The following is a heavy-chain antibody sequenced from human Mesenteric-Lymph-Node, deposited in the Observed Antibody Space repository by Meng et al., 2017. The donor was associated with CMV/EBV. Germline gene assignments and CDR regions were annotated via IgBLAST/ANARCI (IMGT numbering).Heavy chain of an antibody. CDR3: ARAYDFWSGYYHRPFDY. Sequence: GSFSGYYWSWIRKPPGKGLEWIGEINHSGSTNYNPSLKSRVTISVDTSKNQFSLKLSSVTAADTAVYYCARAYDFWSGYYHRPFDYWGQGTLVTVSS. V-gene: IGHV4-34*01. CDR2: INHSGST. J-gene: IGHJ4*02. D-gene: IGHD3-3*01. CDR1: GSFSGYY.